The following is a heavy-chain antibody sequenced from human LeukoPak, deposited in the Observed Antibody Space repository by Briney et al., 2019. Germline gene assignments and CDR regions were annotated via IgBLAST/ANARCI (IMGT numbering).Heavy chain of an antibody. J-gene: IGHJ4*02. CDR2: IIPILGMA. CDR3: ARGRGSRTGSNGDYCDY. CDR1: GGTFSSYA. D-gene: IGHD1-1*01. Sequence: SVKVSCRASGGTFSSYAINWVRQAPGQGLEWMGRIIPILGMANYAQRFQGRGTVTADKSTSTAYMELSSLTSDDTAIYYCARGRGSRTGSNGDYCDYWGQGTLVTVSS. V-gene: IGHV1-69*04.